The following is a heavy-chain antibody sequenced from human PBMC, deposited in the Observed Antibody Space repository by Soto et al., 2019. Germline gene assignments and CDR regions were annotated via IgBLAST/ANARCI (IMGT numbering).Heavy chain of an antibody. J-gene: IGHJ4*02. CDR3: ARDDYRGYAINY. D-gene: IGHD5-12*01. V-gene: IGHV1-69*01. Sequence: QVQLVQSGAEVKKPGSSVKVSCKASGGTFSSYAISWVRQAPGQGLEWMGGIYPIFGTANYAQKFQGRVTITADESTSTAYMELSSLRSEDTAGYCCARDDYRGYAINYWGQGTLVTVSS. CDR1: GGTFSSYA. CDR2: IYPIFGTA.